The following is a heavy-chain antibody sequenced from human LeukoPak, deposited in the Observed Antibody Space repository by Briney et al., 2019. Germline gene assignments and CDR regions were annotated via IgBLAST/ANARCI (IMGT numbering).Heavy chain of an antibody. CDR3: ARERGSYYFDY. V-gene: IGHV3-20*04. CDR1: GFTFDDYG. D-gene: IGHD1-26*01. CDR2: INWNGGST. Sequence: PGGSVRLSCVASGFTFDDYGMSWVRQAPGKGPEWVSGINWNGGSTGYADSVKGRFTISRDNAKNSLYLQMNSLRVEDTALYYCARERGSYYFDYWGQGTLVTVSS. J-gene: IGHJ4*02.